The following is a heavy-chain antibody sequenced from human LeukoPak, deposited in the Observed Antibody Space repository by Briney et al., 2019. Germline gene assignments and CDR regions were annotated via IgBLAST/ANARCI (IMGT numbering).Heavy chain of an antibody. V-gene: IGHV4-4*07. CDR3: ARSDARYCSGGSCYKFDP. J-gene: IGHJ5*02. D-gene: IGHD2-15*01. CDR1: GGSISSYY. Sequence: PSETLSLTCTVSGGSISSYYWSWIRQPAGKGPEWIGRIYTSGSTNYNPSLKSRVTMSVDTSKNQFSLKLSSVTAADTAVYYCARSDARYCSGGSCYKFDPWGQGTLVTVSS. CDR2: IYTSGST.